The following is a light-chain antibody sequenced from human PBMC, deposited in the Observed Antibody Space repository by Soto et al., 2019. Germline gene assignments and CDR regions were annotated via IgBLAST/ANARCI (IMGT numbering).Light chain of an antibody. V-gene: IGKV3-20*01. CDR2: GAS. Sequence: EIGLTQSPGTLSLSPGERATLSCRASQSVSSSYLAWYQQKPGQAPRLLTYGASSSATGIPDRCSGSGSGTDFTLTISRLEPEELAVYYCQQYGSEPPWTVGQVTKVDSK. CDR3: QQYGSEPPWT. J-gene: IGKJ1*01. CDR1: QSVSSSY.